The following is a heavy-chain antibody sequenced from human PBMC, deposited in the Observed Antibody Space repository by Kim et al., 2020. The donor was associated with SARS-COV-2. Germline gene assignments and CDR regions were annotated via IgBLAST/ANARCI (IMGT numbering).Heavy chain of an antibody. J-gene: IGHJ4*02. Sequence: NANTKYSQKFHGRVTTTRAPSASTAYMELSSLRSEDTAVDYCARNSFDYWGQGTLVTVSS. CDR2: NANT. CDR3: ARNSFDY. V-gene: IGHV1-3*01.